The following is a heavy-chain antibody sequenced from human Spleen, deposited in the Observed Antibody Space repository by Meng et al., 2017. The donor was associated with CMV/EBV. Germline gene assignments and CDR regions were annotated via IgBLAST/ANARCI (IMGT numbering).Heavy chain of an antibody. V-gene: IGHV3-30*02. CDR3: SRDLRSLTSIAVGFDP. Sequence: GESLKISCAASGFTFSNYGMHWVRQAPGKGLEWVAFIRYDGSAKYYVESVKGRFTISRDNSKDTLYLQLNSLRVEDTAVYYCSRDLRSLTSIAVGFDPWGQGTLVTVSS. J-gene: IGHJ5*02. CDR2: IRYDGSAK. D-gene: IGHD6-19*01. CDR1: GFTFSNYG.